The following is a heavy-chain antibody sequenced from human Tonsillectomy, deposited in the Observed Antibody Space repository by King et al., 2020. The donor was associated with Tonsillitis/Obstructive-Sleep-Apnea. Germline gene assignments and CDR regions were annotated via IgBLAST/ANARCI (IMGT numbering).Heavy chain of an antibody. V-gene: IGHV1-46*01. J-gene: IGHJ4*02. Sequence: QLVQSGAEVKKPGASVKVSCKASGYTFTSYYMHWVRQATGQGLEWMGMINPSGGSTTYPQKFQGRVTMTRDTSTSTVYMQLSSLRSEDTAVYYCARESKGDYDSSGYGDYWGQGTLVTVSS. CDR3: ARESKGDYDSSGYGDY. CDR1: GYTFTSYY. D-gene: IGHD3-22*01. CDR2: INPSGGST.